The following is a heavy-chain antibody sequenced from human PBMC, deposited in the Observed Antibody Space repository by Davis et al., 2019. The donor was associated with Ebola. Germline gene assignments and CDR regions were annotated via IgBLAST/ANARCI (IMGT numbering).Heavy chain of an antibody. D-gene: IGHD5-24*01. J-gene: IGHJ4*02. V-gene: IGHV1-69*04. CDR1: GYTFTSYG. CDR3: ARDSQGLGKRWLQLPPDY. CDR2: IIPILGIA. Sequence: SVKVSCKASGYTFTSYGISWVRQAPGQGLEWMGRIIPILGIANYAQKFQGRVTITADKSTSTAYMELSSLRSEDTAVYYCARDSQGLGKRWLQLPPDYWGQGTLVTVSS.